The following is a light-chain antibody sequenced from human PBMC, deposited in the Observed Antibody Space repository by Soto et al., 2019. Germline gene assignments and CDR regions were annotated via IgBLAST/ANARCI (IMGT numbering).Light chain of an antibody. Sequence: DIQMTQPSPTRSASVADTVTITCRASHSISRWLAWYQQKPGKATKLLIYHDASLEGGVPSRFSGSGSGTEFTLTISSLQPDDFATYCCQQRSDWPSFGQGTRLEI. CDR3: QQRSDWPS. CDR1: HSISRW. V-gene: IGKV1-5*01. J-gene: IGKJ5*01. CDR2: HDA.